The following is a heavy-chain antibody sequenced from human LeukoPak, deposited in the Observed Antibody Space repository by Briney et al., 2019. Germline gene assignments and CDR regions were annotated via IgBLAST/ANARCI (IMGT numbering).Heavy chain of an antibody. CDR3: ARDQLYDSRGYHPEIY. J-gene: IGHJ4*02. CDR1: GGSISSSTYY. CDR2: IYYDGST. Sequence: SETLSLTCTVSGGSISSSTYYWGWIRQPPGRGLEWIGSIYYDGSTSYNPSLRSRLTISVDTSKNQFSLKLSSVTAADTAVYYCARDQLYDSRGYHPEIYWGQGTLVTVSS. D-gene: IGHD3-22*01. V-gene: IGHV4-39*07.